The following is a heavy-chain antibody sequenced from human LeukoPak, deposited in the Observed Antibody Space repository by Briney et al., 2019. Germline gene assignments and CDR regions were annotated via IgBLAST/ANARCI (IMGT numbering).Heavy chain of an antibody. J-gene: IGHJ5*02. V-gene: IGHV1-18*01. CDR3: AGSGDGNWLDP. CDR1: GYTFSSQG. CDR2: INPYNGNI. D-gene: IGHD4-17*01. Sequence: GASVKVSCKASGYTFSSQGISWVRQAPGQGLEWMGWINPYNGNIKYTEKFQGRVTMTTDTSTSTAYMELRSLRSDDTAVYYCAGSGDGNWLDPWGQGTLVTVSS.